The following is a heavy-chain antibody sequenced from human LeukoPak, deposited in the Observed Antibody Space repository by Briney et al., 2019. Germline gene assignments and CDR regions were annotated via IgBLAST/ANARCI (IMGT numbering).Heavy chain of an antibody. CDR2: ISAYNGNT. V-gene: IGHV1-18*01. CDR3: ARDLDGSGSYYTDY. J-gene: IGHJ4*02. CDR1: AYTLSNYG. D-gene: IGHD3-10*01. Sequence: ASVKVSCKTSAYTLSNYGFNWVRQAPGQGLEWMGWISAYNGNTKYAQKFQGRFTMTTDTSTSTAYMELRSLTSDDTAVYYCARDLDGSGSYYTDYWGQGTLVTVSS.